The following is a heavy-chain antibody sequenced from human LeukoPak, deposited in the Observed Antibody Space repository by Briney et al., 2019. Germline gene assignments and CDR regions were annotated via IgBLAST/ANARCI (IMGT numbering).Heavy chain of an antibody. J-gene: IGHJ6*02. D-gene: IGHD3-22*01. Sequence: ASVKVSCKASGYTFTSYGISWVRQAPGQGLEWMGWISAYNGNTNYAQKLQGRVTMTTDTSTSTAYMELRSLRSDDTAVYYCARAGTYYDDCSGYYHLSHYYGMDVWGQGATVTVSS. CDR3: ARAGTYYDDCSGYYHLSHYYGMDV. CDR1: GYTFTSYG. V-gene: IGHV1-18*01. CDR2: ISAYNGNT.